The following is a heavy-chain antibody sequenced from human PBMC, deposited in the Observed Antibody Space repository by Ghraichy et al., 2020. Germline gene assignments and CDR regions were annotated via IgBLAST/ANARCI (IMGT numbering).Heavy chain of an antibody. D-gene: IGHD4-17*01. CDR1: GFTFSSYA. CDR2: ISGSGGST. Sequence: GGSLRLSCAASGFTFSSYAMSWVRQAPGKGLEWVSAISGSGGSTYYADSVKGRFTISRDNSKNTLYLQMNSLRAEDTAVYYCAKAGPYGDYSRTYYYYYYGMDVWGQGTTVTVSS. CDR3: AKAGPYGDYSRTYYYYYYGMDV. V-gene: IGHV3-23*01. J-gene: IGHJ6*02.